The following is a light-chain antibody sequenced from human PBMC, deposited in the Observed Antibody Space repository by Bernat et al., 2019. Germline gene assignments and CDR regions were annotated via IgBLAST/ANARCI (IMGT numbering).Light chain of an antibody. Sequence: AIRMTQSPSSFSASTGDRVSITCRASQGISSYLAWYQQKPGTAPKLLIYAASTLQSGVPSRFSGSGSGTDFTLTISCLQSEDFATYYCQQYYTCTWTFGLGTKVEVK. V-gene: IGKV1-8*01. CDR2: AAS. CDR3: QQYYTCTWT. CDR1: QGISSY. J-gene: IGKJ1*01.